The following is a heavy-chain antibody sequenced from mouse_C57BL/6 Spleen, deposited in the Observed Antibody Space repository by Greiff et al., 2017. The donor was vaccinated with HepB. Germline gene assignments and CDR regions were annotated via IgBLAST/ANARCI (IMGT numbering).Heavy chain of an antibody. D-gene: IGHD2-5*01. Sequence: EVMLVESGGGLVQPKGSLKLSCAASGFSFNTYAMNWVRQAPGKGLEWVARIRSKSNNYATYYADSVKDRFTISRDDSESMLYLQMNNLKTEDTAMYYCVRHESKYYAMDYWGQGTSVTVSS. CDR3: VRHESKYYAMDY. CDR1: GFSFNTYA. V-gene: IGHV10-1*01. J-gene: IGHJ4*01. CDR2: IRSKSNNYAT.